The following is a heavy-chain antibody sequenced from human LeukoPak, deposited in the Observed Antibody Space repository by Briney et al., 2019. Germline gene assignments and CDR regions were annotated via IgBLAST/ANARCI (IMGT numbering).Heavy chain of an antibody. D-gene: IGHD4-23*01. CDR3: AKTYGGGYYGMDV. V-gene: IGHV3-33*06. J-gene: IGHJ6*02. CDR2: IWYDGSNK. Sequence: GRSLRLSCAASGFTFSSYGMHWVRQAPGKGLEWVAVIWYDGSNKYYADSVKGRFTISRDNSKNTLYLQMNSLRAEDTAVYYCAKTYGGGYYGMDVWGQGTTVTVSS. CDR1: GFTFSSYG.